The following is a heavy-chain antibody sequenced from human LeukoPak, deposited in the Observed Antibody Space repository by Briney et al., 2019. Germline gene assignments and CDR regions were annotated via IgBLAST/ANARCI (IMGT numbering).Heavy chain of an antibody. CDR2: FDPEDGET. CDR1: GYTLTELS. CDR3: ATVPRITMIVVAHLGYGMDV. D-gene: IGHD3-22*01. Sequence: GASVKVSCKVSGYTLTELSMHWVRQAPGKGLEWMGGFDPEDGETIYAQKFQGRVTMTEDTSTDTAYMELSSLRSEDTAVYYCATVPRITMIVVAHLGYGMDVWGQGTTVTVSS. V-gene: IGHV1-24*01. J-gene: IGHJ6*02.